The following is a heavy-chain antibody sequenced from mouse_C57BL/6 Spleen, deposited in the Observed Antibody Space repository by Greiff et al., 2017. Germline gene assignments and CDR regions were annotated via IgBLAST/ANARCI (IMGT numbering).Heavy chain of an antibody. V-gene: IGHV1-15*01. CDR2: IDPETGGT. D-gene: IGHD1-1*01. CDR1: GYKFTDYE. Sequence: QVQLQQSGAELVRPGASVTLSCKASGYKFTDYEMHWVKQTPVHGLEWIGAIDPETGGTAYNQKFKGKAILTADKSSSTAYMELRSLTSEDSAVYYCTRSYYGSSHWYFDVWGTGTTVTVSS. J-gene: IGHJ1*03. CDR3: TRSYYGSSHWYFDV.